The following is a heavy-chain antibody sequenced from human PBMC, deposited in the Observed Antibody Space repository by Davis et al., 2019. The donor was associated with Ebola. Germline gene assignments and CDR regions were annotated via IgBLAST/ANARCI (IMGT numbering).Heavy chain of an antibody. CDR1: GYTFTSYG. D-gene: IGHD1-1*01. CDR3: ARAQFPTTSDH. J-gene: IGHJ4*02. V-gene: IGHV1-18*04. CDR2: INPYNGHT. Sequence: ASVKVSCKTAGYTFTSYGLSWVRQAPGQGLEWMGWINPYNGHTNYGQKFQGRVIMTSDTATTTAYMEVGSLRSDDTAVYYCARAQFPTTSDHWGQGTLVTVSS.